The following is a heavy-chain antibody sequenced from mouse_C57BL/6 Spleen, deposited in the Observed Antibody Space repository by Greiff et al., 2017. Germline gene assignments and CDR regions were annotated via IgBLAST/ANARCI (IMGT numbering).Heavy chain of an antibody. CDR1: GYSFTSYY. J-gene: IGHJ4*01. CDR3: ARCDYDPYAMDY. Sequence: VQLQQSGPELVKPGASVKISCKASGYSFTSYYIHWVKQRPGQGLEWIGWIYPGSGNTKYNEKFKGKATLTADTSSSTAYMQRSSLTSEDSAVYYCARCDYDPYAMDYWGQGTSVTVSS. V-gene: IGHV1-66*01. CDR2: IYPGSGNT. D-gene: IGHD2-4*01.